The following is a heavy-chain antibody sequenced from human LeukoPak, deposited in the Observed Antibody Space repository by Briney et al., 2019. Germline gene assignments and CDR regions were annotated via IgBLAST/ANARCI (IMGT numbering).Heavy chain of an antibody. J-gene: IGHJ5*02. CDR2: ISSSSSYI. CDR3: ARDYDYYDSSGYYSP. Sequence: GGSLRLSCAASGFTFSSYAMSWVRQAPGKGLEWVSSISSSSSYIYYADSVKGRFTISRDNAKNSLYPQMNSLRAEDTAVYYCARDYDYYDSSGYYSPWGQGTLVTVSS. CDR1: GFTFSSYA. V-gene: IGHV3-21*01. D-gene: IGHD3-22*01.